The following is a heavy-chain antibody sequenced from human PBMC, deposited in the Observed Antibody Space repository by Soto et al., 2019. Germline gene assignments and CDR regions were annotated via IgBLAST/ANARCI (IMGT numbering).Heavy chain of an antibody. CDR3: ARSYSNSGYYYYGMDV. CDR1: GGSFSGYY. J-gene: IGHJ6*02. Sequence: SETLSLTCAVYGGSFSGYYWSWIRQPPGKGLEWIGYIYHSGSTYYNPSLKSRVTISVDTSKNQFSLKLSSVTAADTAIYYCARSYSNSGYYYYGMDVWGQGTTVTVSS. D-gene: IGHD6-13*01. V-gene: IGHV4-34*01. CDR2: IYHSGST.